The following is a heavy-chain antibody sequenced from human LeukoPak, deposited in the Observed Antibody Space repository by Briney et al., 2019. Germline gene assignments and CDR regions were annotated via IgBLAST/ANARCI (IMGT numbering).Heavy chain of an antibody. V-gene: IGHV4-34*01. Sequence: SETPSLTCAVYGGSFSGYYWSWIRQPPGKGLEWIGEINHSGSTNYNPSLKSRVTISVDTSKNQFSLKLSSVTAADTAVYYCARGRTSRGYSGYDFGFDPWGQGTLVTVSS. J-gene: IGHJ5*02. CDR2: INHSGST. CDR1: GGSFSGYY. D-gene: IGHD5-12*01. CDR3: ARGRTSRGYSGYDFGFDP.